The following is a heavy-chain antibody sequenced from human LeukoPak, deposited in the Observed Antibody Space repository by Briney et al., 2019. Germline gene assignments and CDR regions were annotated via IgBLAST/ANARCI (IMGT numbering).Heavy chain of an antibody. CDR2: ISSSSSYT. CDR3: ARDRPAGIAASYYYYGMDV. J-gene: IGHJ6*04. CDR1: GFTFSDYY. V-gene: IGHV3-11*06. D-gene: IGHD2-15*01. Sequence: PGGFLRLSCAASGFTFSDYYMSWIRQAPGKGLEWVSYISSSSSYTNYADSVKGRFTISRDNAKNSLYLQMNSLRAEDTAVYYCARDRPAGIAASYYYYGMDVWGKGTTVTVSS.